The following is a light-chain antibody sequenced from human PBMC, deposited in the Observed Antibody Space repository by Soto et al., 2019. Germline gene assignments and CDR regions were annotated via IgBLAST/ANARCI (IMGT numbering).Light chain of an antibody. Sequence: EIVLAQSPGTLSLSPGERATLSCRASQSVSGSYVAWYQVKPGQAPRLLIYAASSRATGIPDRFSGSGSGTDFTLTISRLEPEDFAVYYCQQYGTSLIIFGQGTRLEIK. CDR3: QQYGTSLII. CDR1: QSVSGSY. J-gene: IGKJ5*01. V-gene: IGKV3-20*01. CDR2: AAS.